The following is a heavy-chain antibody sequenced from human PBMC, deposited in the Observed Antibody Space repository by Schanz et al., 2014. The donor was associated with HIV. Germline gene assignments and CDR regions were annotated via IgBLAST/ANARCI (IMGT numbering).Heavy chain of an antibody. D-gene: IGHD3-22*01. J-gene: IGHJ4*02. CDR2: ISSSSDFS. V-gene: IGHV3-23*01. CDR1: GSNYNNIV. CDR3: ASDLNTPEIVVLLDY. Sequence: VQVMDSGGDLVQPGESLRLSCVASGSNYNNIVMSWVRQAPGKGLEWVSSISSSSDFSYYADAVKGRFTISRDNSKNTLYLQMNSLRAEDTAVYYCASDLNTPEIVVLLDYWGQGTLVTVSS.